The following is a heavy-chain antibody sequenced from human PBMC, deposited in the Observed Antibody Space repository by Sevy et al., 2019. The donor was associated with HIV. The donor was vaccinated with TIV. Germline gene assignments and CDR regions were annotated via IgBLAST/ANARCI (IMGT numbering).Heavy chain of an antibody. CDR2: IYSGGST. CDR3: AREDIVLGEGNYYGMDV. V-gene: IGHV3-53*01. CDR1: EFTVSSNY. J-gene: IGHJ6*02. Sequence: GGSLRLSCAASEFTVSSNYMSWVRQAPGKGLEWVAVIYSGGSTNYADTVKGRFTISRDNSQNTVYLQMSSLRAEDTAVYYCAREDIVLGEGNYYGMDVWGQGTTVTVSS. D-gene: IGHD2-15*01.